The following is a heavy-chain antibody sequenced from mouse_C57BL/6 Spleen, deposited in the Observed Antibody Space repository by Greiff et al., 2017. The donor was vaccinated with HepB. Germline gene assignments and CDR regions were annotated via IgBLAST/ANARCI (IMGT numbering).Heavy chain of an antibody. CDR2: ISSGGDYI. J-gene: IGHJ3*01. CDR1: GFTFSSYA. Sequence: EVMLVESGEGLVKPGGSLKLSCAASGFTFSSYAMSWVRQTPEKRLEWVAYISSGGDYIYYADTVKGRFTISRDNARNTLYLQMSSLKSEDTAMDYCTRDRGTGFAYWGQGTLVTVSA. V-gene: IGHV5-9-1*02. D-gene: IGHD4-1*01. CDR3: TRDRGTGFAY.